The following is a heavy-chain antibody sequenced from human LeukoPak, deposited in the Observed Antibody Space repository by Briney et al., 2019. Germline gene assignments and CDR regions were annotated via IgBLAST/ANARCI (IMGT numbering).Heavy chain of an antibody. CDR3: ATFPIIAAAGNPPLGFDY. J-gene: IGHJ4*02. V-gene: IGHV1-24*01. D-gene: IGHD6-13*01. CDR1: GYTLTELS. CDR2: FDPEGGET. Sequence: ASVKVSCKVSGYTLTELSMHWVRQAPGKGLEWMGGFDPEGGETIYAQKFQGRVTMTEDTSTDTAYMEPSSLRSEDTAVYYCATFPIIAAAGNPPLGFDYWGQGTLVTVSS.